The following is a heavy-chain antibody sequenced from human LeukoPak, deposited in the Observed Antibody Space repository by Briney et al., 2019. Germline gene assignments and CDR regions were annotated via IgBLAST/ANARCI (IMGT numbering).Heavy chain of an antibody. D-gene: IGHD5-24*01. CDR3: ARGQRWLHLPDY. Sequence: SETLSLTCAVYGGSFSGYYWSWIRQPPGKGLEWIGEINHSGSTNYNPPLKSRVTISVDTSKNQFSLILSSVTAADTAVYYCARGQRWLHLPDYWGQGTLVTVSS. V-gene: IGHV4-34*01. J-gene: IGHJ4*02. CDR2: INHSGST. CDR1: GGSFSGYY.